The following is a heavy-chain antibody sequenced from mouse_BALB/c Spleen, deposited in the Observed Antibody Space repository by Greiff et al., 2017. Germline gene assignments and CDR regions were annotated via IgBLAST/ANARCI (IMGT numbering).Heavy chain of an antibody. CDR2: IDPSDSYT. D-gene: IGHD2-1*01. CDR1: GYTFTSYW. CDR3: ARYGNYAMDY. V-gene: IGHV1-69*02. J-gene: IGHJ4*01. Sequence: KQPGAELVKPGASVKLSCKASGYTFTSYWMHWVKQRPGQGLEWIGEIDPSDSYTNYNQKFKGKATLTVDKSSSTAYMQLSSLTSEDSAVYYCARYGNYAMDYWGQGTSVTVSS.